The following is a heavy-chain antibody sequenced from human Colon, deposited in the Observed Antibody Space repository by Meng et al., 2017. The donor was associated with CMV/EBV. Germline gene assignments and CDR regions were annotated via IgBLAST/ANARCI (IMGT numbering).Heavy chain of an antibody. J-gene: IGHJ5*02. CDR2: VYYSGTT. CDR1: GGSISGGGYY. V-gene: IGHV4-31*03. Sequence: SETLSLTCTVSGGSISGGGYYWSWIRQQSGKGLEWIGFVYYSGTTYYNPSLKSRVSISVDTSNNHFSLKLTSVTAADPAVYFCARDRGCSSATCPPPGSWFDPWGQGILVTVSS. D-gene: IGHD2-2*01. CDR3: ARDRGCSSATCPPPGSWFDP.